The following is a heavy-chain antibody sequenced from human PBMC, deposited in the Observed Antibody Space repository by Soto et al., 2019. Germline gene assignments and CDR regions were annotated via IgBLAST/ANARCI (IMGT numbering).Heavy chain of an antibody. Sequence: ASVKVSCKASGYTFTGYYMHWVRQAPGQGLEWMGWINPNSGGTNYAQKFQGRVTMTRDTSISTAYMELSRLRSDDTAVYYCARVVERIAAPPGYWGQGTLVTVSS. D-gene: IGHD6-6*01. V-gene: IGHV1-2*02. CDR1: GYTFTGYY. CDR3: ARVVERIAAPPGY. CDR2: INPNSGGT. J-gene: IGHJ4*02.